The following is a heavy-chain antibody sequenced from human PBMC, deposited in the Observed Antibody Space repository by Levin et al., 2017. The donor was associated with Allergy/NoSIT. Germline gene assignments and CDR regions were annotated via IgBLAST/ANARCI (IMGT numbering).Heavy chain of an antibody. CDR3: ASFNHNPWFDP. D-gene: IGHD1-14*01. Sequence: PSETLSLTCALSGVSVSGSTTAWSWLRQSPSRGLEWLGRTYYRSKWYNQYAESVTRRIIINPDASKNQISMQLNSVTPADKAVYCSASFNHNPWFDPWGQGTLVTVSS. CDR2: TYYRSKWYN. V-gene: IGHV6-1*01. CDR1: GVSVSGSTTA. J-gene: IGHJ5*02.